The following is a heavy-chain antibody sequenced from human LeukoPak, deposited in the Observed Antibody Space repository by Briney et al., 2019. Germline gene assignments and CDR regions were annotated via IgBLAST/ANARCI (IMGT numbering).Heavy chain of an antibody. V-gene: IGHV4-59*01. CDR1: GGSISSYY. CDR2: IYSSGST. CDR3: VRGERLGPDI. D-gene: IGHD3-16*01. Sequence: PSETLSLTCTVSGGSISSYYWSWIRQPPGKGLEWIGYIYSSGSTNYNPSLKSRVTISVDTSKNQFSLKLTSVTAADTAVYYCVRGERLGPDIWGQGTMVAVSS. J-gene: IGHJ3*02.